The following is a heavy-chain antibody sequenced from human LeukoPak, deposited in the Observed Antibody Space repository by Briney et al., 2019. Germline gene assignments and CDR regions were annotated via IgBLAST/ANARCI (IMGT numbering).Heavy chain of an antibody. CDR1: GFTFSSYW. D-gene: IGHD2-2*01. CDR2: INSDGSST. J-gene: IGHJ5*02. CDR3: AREVIVVVPAAINWFDP. Sequence: GGSLRLSCAASGFTFSSYWMHWVRQAPGKGLVWVSRINSDGSSTSYADYVKGRFTISRDNAKNTLYLQMNSLRAEDTAVYYCAREVIVVVPAAINWFDPWGQGTPVTVSS. V-gene: IGHV3-74*01.